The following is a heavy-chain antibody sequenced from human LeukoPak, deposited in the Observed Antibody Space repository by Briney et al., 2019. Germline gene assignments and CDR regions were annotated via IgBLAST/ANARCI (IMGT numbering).Heavy chain of an antibody. Sequence: ASVKVSCKASGYTFTSYYMHWVRQAPGQGLEWMGIINPSGGSTSYAQKFQGRVTITADKSTSTAYMELSSLRSEDTAVYYCARGAGYYSASLGDYYYYMDVWGKGTTVTVSS. CDR3: ARGAGYYSASLGDYYYYMDV. D-gene: IGHD3-3*01. CDR2: INPSGGST. V-gene: IGHV1-46*01. J-gene: IGHJ6*03. CDR1: GYTFTSYY.